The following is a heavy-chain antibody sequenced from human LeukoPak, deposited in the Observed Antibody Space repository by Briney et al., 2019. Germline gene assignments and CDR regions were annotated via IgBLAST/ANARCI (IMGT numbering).Heavy chain of an antibody. J-gene: IGHJ4*02. Sequence: ASVKVSCKTSGYTFTTTYGISWVRQAPGQGLEWMGWISGDNSNTNSAQRFQGRVTITTDTSTSTAYMELRSLRSDDTAVYYCARDLSRGSGYFGTYWGQGTLVTVSS. D-gene: IGHD3-22*01. CDR1: GYTFTTTYG. V-gene: IGHV1-18*01. CDR3: ARDLSRGSGYFGTY. CDR2: ISGDNSNT.